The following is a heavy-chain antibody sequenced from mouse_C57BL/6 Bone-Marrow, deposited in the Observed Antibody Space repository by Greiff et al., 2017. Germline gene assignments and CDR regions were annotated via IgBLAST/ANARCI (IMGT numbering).Heavy chain of an antibody. V-gene: IGHV3-6*01. Sequence: EVKLMESGPGLVKPSQSLSLTCSVTGYSITSGYYWNWIRQFPGNKLEWMGYISYDGSNNYNPSLKNRISITRDTSKNQFFLKLNSVTTEDTATYYWARGYSNYYLWFAYWGQGTLVTVSA. J-gene: IGHJ3*01. D-gene: IGHD2-5*01. CDR1: GYSITSGYY. CDR3: ARGYSNYYLWFAY. CDR2: ISYDGSN.